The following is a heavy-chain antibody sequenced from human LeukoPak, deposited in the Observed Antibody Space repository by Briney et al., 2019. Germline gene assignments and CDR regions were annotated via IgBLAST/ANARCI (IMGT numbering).Heavy chain of an antibody. J-gene: IGHJ3*02. V-gene: IGHV1-2*04. CDR2: INPNSGGT. Sequence: ASVKVSCKASGYTFTDYYMHWVRQAPGQGLEWMGWINPNSGGTNYAQKFQGWVTMTRDTSISTAYMELSSLRSEDTAVYYCAIESAFDIWGQGTMVTVSS. CDR3: AIESAFDI. CDR1: GYTFTDYY.